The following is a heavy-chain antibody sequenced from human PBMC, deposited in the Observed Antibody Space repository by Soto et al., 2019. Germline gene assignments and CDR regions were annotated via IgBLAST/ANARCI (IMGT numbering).Heavy chain of an antibody. CDR2: IYYSGST. V-gene: IGHV4-39*01. CDR3: ALVVVEYSSSSGLGWFDP. J-gene: IGHJ5*02. Sequence: SETLSLTCTVSGGSISSSSYYWGWIRQPPGRGLEWIGSIYYSGSTYYNPSLKSRVTISVDTSKNQFSLKLSSVTAADTAVYYCALVVVEYSSSSGLGWFDPWGQGTLVTVSS. D-gene: IGHD6-6*01. CDR1: GGSISSSSYY.